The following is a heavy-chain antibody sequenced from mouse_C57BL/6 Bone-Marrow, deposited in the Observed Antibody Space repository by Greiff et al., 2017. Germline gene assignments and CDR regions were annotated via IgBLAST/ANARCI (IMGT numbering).Heavy chain of an antibody. CDR1: GYTFTSYC. CDR3: AREGAYGNYGDMDY. V-gene: IGHV1-59*01. CDR2: FDPSDSYI. D-gene: IGHD2-1*01. Sequence: VQLQQPGAELVRPGTSVKLSCKASGYTFTSYCMHWVKQRPGQGLEWIGVFDPSDSYINYNQKFKGKATLTVDTSSSTAYMQRSSLTSEESAVYYGAREGAYGNYGDMDYWGQGTSVTVAS. J-gene: IGHJ4*01.